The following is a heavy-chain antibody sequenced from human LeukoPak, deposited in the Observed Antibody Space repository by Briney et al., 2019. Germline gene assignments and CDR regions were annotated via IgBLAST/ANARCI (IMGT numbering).Heavy chain of an antibody. J-gene: IGHJ4*02. CDR1: GFTFSNAW. CDR3: ARETSGAWDY. CDR2: ITFSSSII. D-gene: IGHD1-26*01. Sequence: GGSLRLSCAASGFTFSNAWMSWVRQAPGKGLEWVSYITFSSSIIYYADSVKGRFTISRDNAKNSLYLQMNSLRAEDTAVYYCARETSGAWDYWGQGTLVTVSS. V-gene: IGHV3-48*01.